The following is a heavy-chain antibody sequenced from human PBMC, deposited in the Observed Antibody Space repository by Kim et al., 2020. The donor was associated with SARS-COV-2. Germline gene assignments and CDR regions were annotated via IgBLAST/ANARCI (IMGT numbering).Heavy chain of an antibody. CDR3: AGVPRGDSGYFDY. V-gene: IGHV4-4*07. D-gene: IGHD5-12*01. J-gene: IGHJ4*02. Sequence: SHPARESRVTMSATTSKNQFSLKLSPVTAADTDVYYCAGVPRGDSGYFDYWGQGTLVTVSS.